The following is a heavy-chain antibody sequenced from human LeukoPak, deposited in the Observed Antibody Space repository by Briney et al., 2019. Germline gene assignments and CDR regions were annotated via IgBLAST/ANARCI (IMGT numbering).Heavy chain of an antibody. J-gene: IGHJ6*03. CDR3: TAVYRVEGHYYYYMDG. CDR2: IKSNTDGGTT. V-gene: IGHV3-15*01. CDR1: GFTFSNAW. Sequence: GGSLRLSCAASGFTFSNAWMSWVRQAPGKGLEWLGRIKSNTDGGTTDYAAPVKGRFTISRDDSKNTLYLQMNSLKTEDTAVYYCTAVYRVEGHYYYYMDGWGKGTTVTISS. D-gene: IGHD3-16*02.